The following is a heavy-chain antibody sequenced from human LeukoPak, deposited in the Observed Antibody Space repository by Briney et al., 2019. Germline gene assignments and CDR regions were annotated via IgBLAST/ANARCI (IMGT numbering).Heavy chain of an antibody. CDR2: IYTSGST. CDR1: GGSISSGSYY. J-gene: IGHJ4*02. Sequence: PSQTLSLTCTVSGGSISSGSYYWSWIRQPAGKGLEWIGRIYTSGSTNYNPSLKSRVTISVDTSKNQFSLKLSSVTAADTAVYYCARGPPPDFDYWGLGTLVTVSS. V-gene: IGHV4-61*02. CDR3: ARGPPPDFDY.